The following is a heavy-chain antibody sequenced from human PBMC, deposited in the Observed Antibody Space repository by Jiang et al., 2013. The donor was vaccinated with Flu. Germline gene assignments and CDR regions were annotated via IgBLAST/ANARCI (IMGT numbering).Heavy chain of an antibody. J-gene: IGHJ4*02. CDR1: GGTFSSYA. D-gene: IGHD2-2*01. Sequence: GAEVKKPGSSVKVSCKASGGTFSSYAISWVRQAPGQGLEWMGGIIPIFGTANYAQKFQGRVTITADESTSTAYMELSSLRSEDTAVYYCARAQPRRYCSSTSCYGGDYWGQGTLVTVSS. CDR3: ARAQPRRYCSSTSCYGGDY. CDR2: IIPIFGTA. V-gene: IGHV1-69*01.